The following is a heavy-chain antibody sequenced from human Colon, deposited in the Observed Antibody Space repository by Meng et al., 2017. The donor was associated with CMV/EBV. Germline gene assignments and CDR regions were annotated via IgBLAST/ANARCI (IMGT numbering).Heavy chain of an antibody. D-gene: IGHD1-26*01. V-gene: IGHV1-46*01. J-gene: IGHJ5*02. CDR1: GYTFTSYY. Sequence: ASVKVSCKASGYTFTSYYIQWVRQAPGQGLEWMGIINPSGGSTIYAQKFQGRVTMTRDTSTSTVYMELSSLRSEDTAVYYCARARGSYAWFDPWGQGTLVTVSS. CDR2: INPSGGST. CDR3: ARARGSYAWFDP.